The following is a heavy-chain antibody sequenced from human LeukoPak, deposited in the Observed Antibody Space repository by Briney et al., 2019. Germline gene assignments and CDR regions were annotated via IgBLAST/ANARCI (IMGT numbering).Heavy chain of an antibody. CDR2: INTNTGNP. D-gene: IGHD6-6*01. J-gene: IGHJ4*02. V-gene: IGHV7-4-1*02. CDR3: AREAAEYSSSFGLPDY. Sequence: GASVKVSCKASGYTFTSYAMNWVRQAPGQGLEWMGWINTNTGNPTYAQGFTGRFVFSLDTSVSTAYLQISSLKAEDTAVYYCAREAAEYSSSFGLPDYWGQGTLVTVSS. CDR1: GYTFTSYA.